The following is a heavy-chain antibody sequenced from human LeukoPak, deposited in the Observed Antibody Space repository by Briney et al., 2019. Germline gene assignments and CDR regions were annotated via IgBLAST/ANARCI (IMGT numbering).Heavy chain of an antibody. CDR2: ISYDGSNK. CDR3: ANGGVATIFDY. CDR1: GFTFSSYA. D-gene: IGHD5-12*01. V-gene: IGHV3-30*04. J-gene: IGHJ4*02. Sequence: PGGSLRLSCAASGFTFSSYAMHWVRQAPGKGLEWVAVISYDGSNKYYADSVKGRFTISRDNSKNTLYLQMNSLRAEDTAVYYCANGGVATIFDYWGQGTLVTVSS.